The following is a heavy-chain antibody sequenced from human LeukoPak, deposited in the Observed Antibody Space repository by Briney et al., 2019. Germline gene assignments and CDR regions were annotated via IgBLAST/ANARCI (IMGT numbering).Heavy chain of an antibody. CDR3: AKLDYYDTH. J-gene: IGHJ4*02. CDR2: ITGSSAST. Sequence: GGSLRPSCAVSRFXFSSYAMSWVSQAPGKGLEWVSSITGSSASTYYADSMKGRYTISRDNSKNTLYLQMNSLRAQDTAVYFCAKLDYYDTHWGQGTLVTVSS. D-gene: IGHD3-22*01. CDR1: RFXFSSYA. V-gene: IGHV3-23*01.